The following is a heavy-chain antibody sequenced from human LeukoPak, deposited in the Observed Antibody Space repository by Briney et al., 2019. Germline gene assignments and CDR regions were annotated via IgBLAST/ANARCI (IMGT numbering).Heavy chain of an antibody. D-gene: IGHD3-10*01. Sequence: GGSLRLSCTVSGFTVSSNSMSWVRQAPGKGLEWVSFIYSDNTHYSDSVKGRFTISRDNSKNTLYLQMNSLRAEDTAVYYCARGAWYYGSGSYQRLEIDYWGQGTLVTVSS. V-gene: IGHV3-53*01. CDR1: GFTVSSNS. J-gene: IGHJ4*02. CDR2: IYSDNT. CDR3: ARGAWYYGSGSYQRLEIDY.